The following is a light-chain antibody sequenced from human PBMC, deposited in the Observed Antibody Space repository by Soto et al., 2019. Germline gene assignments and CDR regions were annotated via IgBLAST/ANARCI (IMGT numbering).Light chain of an antibody. J-gene: IGKJ1*01. CDR2: DAF. V-gene: IGKV3-11*01. CDR3: QQRNNGWT. CDR1: QSISSY. Sequence: VVLTQSPATLSFSPGERATXSCRASQSISSYLAWYQHKPGQAPRLLIYDAFKRDTGITARFSASGYGKDFNITIFSLEPEDFAVYECQQRNNGWTFGQGTKVDIK.